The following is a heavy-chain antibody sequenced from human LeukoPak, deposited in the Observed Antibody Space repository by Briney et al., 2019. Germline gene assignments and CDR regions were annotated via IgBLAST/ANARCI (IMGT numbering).Heavy chain of an antibody. CDR2: IKEVGSEK. D-gene: IGHD2-15*01. CDR3: ASGLRPWI. CDR1: GFNFSAYW. V-gene: IGHV3-7*05. J-gene: IGHJ4*02. Sequence: GGSLRLSCAASGFNFSAYWTTWVREAPGKGLEWVANIKEVGSEKYYVDSVKGRFTISRDNAKNSLYLQMNSLRAEDTAVYYCASGLRPWIWGQGTLVTVSS.